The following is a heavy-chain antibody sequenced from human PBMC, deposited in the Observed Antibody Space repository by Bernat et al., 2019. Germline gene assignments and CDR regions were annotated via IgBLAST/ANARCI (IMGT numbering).Heavy chain of an antibody. Sequence: QVRLQESGPGLVRPSETLSLTCTVSGGSIGSYYWTWIRQPPGKGLEWIGYIYDSGNTNYNPSLKGRVTISVDASKNQISLKLNSVTAADTAVYYCARADGSYSVFDYWGQGTLVTVSS. D-gene: IGHD1-26*01. CDR3: ARADGSYSVFDY. CDR1: GGSIGSYY. V-gene: IGHV4-59*08. J-gene: IGHJ4*02. CDR2: IYDSGNT.